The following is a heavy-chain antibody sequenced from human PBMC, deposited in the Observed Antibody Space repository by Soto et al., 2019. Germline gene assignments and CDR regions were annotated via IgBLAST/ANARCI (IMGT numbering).Heavy chain of an antibody. CDR3: ARETGGSYDY. V-gene: IGHV3-48*01. Sequence: PGGALRLSCAASGFTFSSYNMNWVRQAPGKGLEWVSYITSSSSTIYYADSVKGRFTISRDNAKNSLYLQMNSLKTEDTADYYCARETGGSYDYWGQGALVTVSS. CDR2: ITSSSSTI. D-gene: IGHD3-16*01. J-gene: IGHJ4*02. CDR1: GFTFSSYN.